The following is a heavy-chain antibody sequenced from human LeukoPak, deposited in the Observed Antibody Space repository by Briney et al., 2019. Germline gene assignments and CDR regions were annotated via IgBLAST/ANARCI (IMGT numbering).Heavy chain of an antibody. Sequence: NAGESLKISCKGSGYSFTSYWIGWVRQMPGKGLEWMGIIYPGDSDTRYSPSFQGQVTISADKSISTAYLQWSSLKASDTAMYYCARVTYYYDSSGYYPDAFDIWGQGTMVTVSS. D-gene: IGHD3-22*01. J-gene: IGHJ3*02. CDR2: IYPGDSDT. V-gene: IGHV5-51*01. CDR3: ARVTYYYDSSGYYPDAFDI. CDR1: GYSFTSYW.